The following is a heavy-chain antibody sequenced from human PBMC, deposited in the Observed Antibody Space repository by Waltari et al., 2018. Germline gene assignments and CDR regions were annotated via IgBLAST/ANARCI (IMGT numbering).Heavy chain of an antibody. CDR2: INGIGGNT. D-gene: IGHD3-16*01. J-gene: IGHJ4*02. CDR3: AKDSSTLHYFDY. V-gene: IGHV3-23*01. Sequence: EVQVLESGGGLVQPGGYLRLSCAASGFTFSTNAMTWVRQAPGKGLEWVSTINGIGGNTYHADSVKGRFTISRDNSKNTLYLQMNSLRAEDTAIYYCAKDSSTLHYFDYWGQGTLVTVSS. CDR1: GFTFSTNA.